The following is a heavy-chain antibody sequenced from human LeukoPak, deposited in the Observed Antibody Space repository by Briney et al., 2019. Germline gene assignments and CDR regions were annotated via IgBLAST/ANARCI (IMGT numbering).Heavy chain of an antibody. J-gene: IGHJ5*02. Sequence: MAGESLKISCKGSGYSFTSYWIGWVRQMPGKGLEWMGIIYPGDSDTRYSPSFQGQVTISADKSISTAYLQWSSLKASDTAMYHCARSGIAVADWFDPWGQGTLVTVSS. D-gene: IGHD6-19*01. CDR2: IYPGDSDT. V-gene: IGHV5-51*01. CDR3: ARSGIAVADWFDP. CDR1: GYSFTSYW.